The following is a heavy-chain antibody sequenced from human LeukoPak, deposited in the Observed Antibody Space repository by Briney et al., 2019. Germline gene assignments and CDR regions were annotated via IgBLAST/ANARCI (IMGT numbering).Heavy chain of an antibody. J-gene: IGHJ4*02. V-gene: IGHV4-59*01. CDR3: ARGSGIAXXGTPFGY. CDR2: IHYSGST. Sequence: SLTCXVSGGSIXXXXXXWXRXPXGXGLXWXGYIHYSGSTSYNPSLKSRVTISVDTSKNQFSLKLSSVTAADTAVYYCARGSGIAXXGTPFGYWGQGTLVXVSS. D-gene: IGHD6-19*01. CDR1: GGSIXXXX.